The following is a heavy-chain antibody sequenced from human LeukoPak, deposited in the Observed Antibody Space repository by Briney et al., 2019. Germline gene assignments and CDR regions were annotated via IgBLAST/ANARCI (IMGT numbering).Heavy chain of an antibody. CDR3: ASGITMVRGVITDY. J-gene: IGHJ4*02. CDR1: GFTFSDYY. Sequence: GGSLRLSCAASGFTFSDYYMSWIRQAPGKGLEWVSYISNSSSYTNYADSVKGRFTISRDNAKNSLYLQMNSLRAEDTAVYYCASGITMVRGVITDYWGQGTLVTVSS. CDR2: ISNSSSYT. V-gene: IGHV3-11*06. D-gene: IGHD3-10*01.